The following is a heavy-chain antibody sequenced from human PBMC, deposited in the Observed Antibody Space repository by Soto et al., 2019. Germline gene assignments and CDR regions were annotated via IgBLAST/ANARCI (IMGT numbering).Heavy chain of an antibody. Sequence: GGSLRLSCAASGFTVSSNYMSWVRQAPGKGLEWVSVIYSGGSTYYADSVKGRFTISRDNSKNTLYLQMNSLRAEDTAVYYCASKERWNDAFDIWGQGTMVTVSS. V-gene: IGHV3-66*01. J-gene: IGHJ3*02. CDR1: GFTVSSNY. CDR3: ASKERWNDAFDI. D-gene: IGHD1-1*01. CDR2: IYSGGST.